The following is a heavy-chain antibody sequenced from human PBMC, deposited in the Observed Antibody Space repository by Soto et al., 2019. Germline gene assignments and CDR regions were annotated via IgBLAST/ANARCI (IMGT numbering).Heavy chain of an antibody. CDR3: AKDDRDIVLMVYAFYGMDV. Sequence: QVQLVESGGGVVQPGRSLRLSCAASGFTFSSYGMHWVRQAPGKGLEWVAVISYDGSNKYYADSVKGRFTISRDNSKNTLYLQMNSLRAEDTAVYYCAKDDRDIVLMVYAFYGMDVWGQGTTVTVSS. V-gene: IGHV3-30*18. CDR2: ISYDGSNK. CDR1: GFTFSSYG. J-gene: IGHJ6*02. D-gene: IGHD2-8*01.